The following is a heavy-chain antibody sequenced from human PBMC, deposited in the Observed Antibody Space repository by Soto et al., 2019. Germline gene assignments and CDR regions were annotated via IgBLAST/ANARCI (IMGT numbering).Heavy chain of an antibody. CDR2: INAGNGNT. Sequence: QVQLVQSGAEVKKPGASVKVSCKASGYTFTSYAMHWVRQAPGQRLEWMGWINAGNGNTKYSQKFQGRVTITRDTSASTAYMELSSLRSEETAVYYCAREIYNFGGNSPFDYWGQGTLVTVSS. D-gene: IGHD2-21*02. V-gene: IGHV1-3*01. J-gene: IGHJ4*02. CDR3: AREIYNFGGNSPFDY. CDR1: GYTFTSYA.